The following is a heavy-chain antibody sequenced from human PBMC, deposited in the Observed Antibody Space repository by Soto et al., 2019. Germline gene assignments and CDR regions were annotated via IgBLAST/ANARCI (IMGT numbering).Heavy chain of an antibody. CDR1: GFTFSDYA. Sequence: PGGSLRLSCTASGFTFSDYAISWSRQAPGKGLEWVGVTRSKAARETTDYAASVKGRFTILRDDSKSIAYLQMNSLQSDDTGVYYCTKYTYTSRYSYFGMDVWGHGTTVTVSS. CDR2: TRSKAARETT. CDR3: TKYTYTSRYSYFGMDV. V-gene: IGHV3-49*03. D-gene: IGHD2-2*01. J-gene: IGHJ6*02.